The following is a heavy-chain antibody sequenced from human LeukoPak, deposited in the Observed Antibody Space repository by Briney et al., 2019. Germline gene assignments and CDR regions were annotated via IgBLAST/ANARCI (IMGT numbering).Heavy chain of an antibody. V-gene: IGHV3-7*02. D-gene: IGHD7-27*01. CDR1: GFTFSSYW. CDR2: IKEDGSEK. Sequence: GGSLRLSCAASGFTFSSYWMSWVRQAPGKGLEWVANIKEDGSEKLYVDSVKGRFTISRDNAKTSLYLQLNSLRAEDTAVYYCASNWGSTGGFDYWGQGILVTVSS. CDR3: ASNWGSTGGFDY. J-gene: IGHJ4*02.